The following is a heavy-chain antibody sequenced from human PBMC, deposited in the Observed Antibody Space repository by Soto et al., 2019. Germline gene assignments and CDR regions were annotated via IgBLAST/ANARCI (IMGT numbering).Heavy chain of an antibody. Sequence: QVQLVQSGAEVKKPGSSVKVSCKASGGTFSSYTISWVRQAPGQGLEWMGRIIPILGIANYAQKFQGRVTITADKSKSTAYVELGSLSSEDTAVYYCARGLVVVPADTTNWFDPWGQGTLVTVSS. D-gene: IGHD2-2*01. V-gene: IGHV1-69*02. CDR1: GGTFSSYT. CDR2: IIPILGIA. J-gene: IGHJ5*02. CDR3: ARGLVVVPADTTNWFDP.